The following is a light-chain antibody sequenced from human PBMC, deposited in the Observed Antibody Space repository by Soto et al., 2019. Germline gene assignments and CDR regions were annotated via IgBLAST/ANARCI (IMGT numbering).Light chain of an antibody. CDR1: QSISNS. CDR2: AAS. CDR3: QGPNTARAT. Sequence: QWSLSARSMSASIGGGDASTRLESQSISNSLAGYQQKPGKPPQLLIYAASTLQSGVPSRFSCSGSGTDFTLSISCLQPEGLALHNCQGPNTARATSGEGTRLEI. V-gene: IGKV1-27*01. J-gene: IGKJ5*01.